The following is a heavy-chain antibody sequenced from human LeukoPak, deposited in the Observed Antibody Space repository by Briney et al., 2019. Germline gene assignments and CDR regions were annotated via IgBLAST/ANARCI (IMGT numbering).Heavy chain of an antibody. J-gene: IGHJ4*02. Sequence: SETLSLTCAVYGGSFSGYYWSWIRQPPGKGLEWIGEINHSGSTNYNPSLKSRVTISVDTSKNQFSLKLSSVTAADTAVYYCARTSGLERQLYFDYWGQGTLVTVSS. CDR2: INHSGST. CDR1: GGSFSGYY. CDR3: ARTSGLERQLYFDY. V-gene: IGHV4-34*01. D-gene: IGHD1-1*01.